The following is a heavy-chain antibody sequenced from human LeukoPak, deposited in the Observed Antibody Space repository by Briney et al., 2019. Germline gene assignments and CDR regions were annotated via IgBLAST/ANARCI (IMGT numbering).Heavy chain of an antibody. CDR1: GGSISSYY. J-gene: IGHJ4*02. CDR2: IYYSGST. D-gene: IGHD1-26*01. CDR3: ARVVVGASDD. Sequence: PSETLSLTCTVSGGSISSYYWSWIRQPPGKGLEWIGYIYYSGSTNYNPSLKSRVTISVDTSKNQFSLKLSSVTAADTAVYYCARVVVGASDDWGQGTLVTVSS. V-gene: IGHV4-59*01.